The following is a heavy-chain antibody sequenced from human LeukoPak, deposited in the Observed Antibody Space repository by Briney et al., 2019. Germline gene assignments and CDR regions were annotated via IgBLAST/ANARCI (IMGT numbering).Heavy chain of an antibody. J-gene: IGHJ4*02. Sequence: ASVKVSCKASGYSFTDYGISWVRQAPGQGLEWMGWISAYNGNTNYAQKFQGRVTMTTDTSTSTAYMELRSLRSDDTAVYYCASIYKDFDYWGQGTLVTVSS. V-gene: IGHV1-18*01. CDR3: ASIYKDFDY. CDR1: GYSFTDYG. CDR2: ISAYNGNT. D-gene: IGHD1-14*01.